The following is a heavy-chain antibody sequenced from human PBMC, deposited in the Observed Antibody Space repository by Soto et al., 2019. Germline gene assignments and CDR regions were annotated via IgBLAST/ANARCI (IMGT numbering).Heavy chain of an antibody. CDR2: SSAYNGNT. V-gene: IGHV1-18*01. CDR1: GYTFTSYG. CDR3: ARSPRGVVVVAATLTWFDP. Sequence: QVQLVQSGAEVKKPGASVKVSCKASGYTFTSYGISWVRQAPGQGLEWMGWSSAYNGNTNYAQKLHGRVTMPTDTSTSTAYMELRSLRSDDTAVYYCARSPRGVVVVAATLTWFDPWGQGTLVTVSS. D-gene: IGHD2-15*01. J-gene: IGHJ5*02.